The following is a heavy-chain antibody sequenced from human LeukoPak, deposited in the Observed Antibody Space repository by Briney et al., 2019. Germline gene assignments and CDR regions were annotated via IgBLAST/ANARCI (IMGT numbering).Heavy chain of an antibody. D-gene: IGHD4-11*01. J-gene: IGHJ4*02. Sequence: SETLSLTCTVSGGSISSGGYYWSWIRQHPGKGLEWIGYIYTSGSTNYNPSLKSRVTMSVDTSKNQFSLKLSSVTAADTAVYYCARDYSGDFDYWGQGTLVTVSS. CDR3: ARDYSGDFDY. CDR1: GGSISSGGYY. V-gene: IGHV4-61*08. CDR2: IYTSGST.